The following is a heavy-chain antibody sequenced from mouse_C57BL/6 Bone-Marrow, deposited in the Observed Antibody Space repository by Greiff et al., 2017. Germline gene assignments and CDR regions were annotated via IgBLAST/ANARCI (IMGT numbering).Heavy chain of an antibody. CDR3: VNGDSNYPFDY. Sequence: EVKLMESGGGLVQPGASLRFSCAASGFTFTDYYMSWVRQPPGKAPEWLALIRNKANGYTTEYTASVKGRFTISRDNSQNILYLQMNTLRAEDCATYYWVNGDSNYPFDYWGQGTTLTVSS. CDR1: GFTFTDYY. J-gene: IGHJ2*01. V-gene: IGHV7-4*01. CDR2: IRNKANGYTT. D-gene: IGHD2-5*01.